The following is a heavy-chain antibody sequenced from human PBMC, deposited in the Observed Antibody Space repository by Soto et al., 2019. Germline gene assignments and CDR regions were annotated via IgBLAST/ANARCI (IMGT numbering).Heavy chain of an antibody. CDR1: GFTFSSHS. CDR2: IRSSSTYI. D-gene: IGHD3-9*01. V-gene: IGHV3-21*04. J-gene: IGHJ4*02. CDR3: AKVTGSYMAH. Sequence: EVQVVESGGGLVKPGGSLRRSCAASGFTFSSHSMNWVRQAPGKGLEWVSTIRSSSTYIDYADSVKDRFTISRDNPTTPLYLQMNSLRATDTAVYYCAKVTGSYMAHWGQGTLVTVSS.